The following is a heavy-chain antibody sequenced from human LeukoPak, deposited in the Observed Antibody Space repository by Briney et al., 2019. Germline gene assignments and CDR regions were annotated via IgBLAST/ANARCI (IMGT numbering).Heavy chain of an antibody. CDR3: ARDLGWLPFQF. J-gene: IGHJ1*01. D-gene: IGHD5-24*01. Sequence: PSQTLSLTCTVSGGSISSGSFYWSWVRQPAGRGLERIGRIYTSGSTNYNPSLESRVTISVDTSKNQFSLKLNSVTAADSAVYYCARDLGWLPFQFWGQGTLVIVSS. CDR2: IYTSGST. CDR1: GGSISSGSFY. V-gene: IGHV4-61*02.